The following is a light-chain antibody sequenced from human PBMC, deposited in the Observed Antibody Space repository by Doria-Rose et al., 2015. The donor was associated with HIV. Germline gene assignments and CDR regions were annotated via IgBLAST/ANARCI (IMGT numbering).Light chain of an antibody. CDR2: AAS. CDR3: QQSCCTPST. CDR1: QSLSSY. Sequence: IRLTQSPSSLSASVVARVTITCRASQSLSSYLNWYQQKPEKAPKLLIYAASSLQSGVPSRFSGSGSGTDFTLTISSLQPEDFAAYYCQQSCCTPSTFGQGTKLEIK. J-gene: IGKJ2*02. V-gene: IGKV1-39*01.